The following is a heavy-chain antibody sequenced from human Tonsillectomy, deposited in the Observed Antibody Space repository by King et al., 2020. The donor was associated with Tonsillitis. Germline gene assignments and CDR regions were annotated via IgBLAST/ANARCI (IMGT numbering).Heavy chain of an antibody. Sequence: QVQLQESGPGLVKPSETLSLTCTVSGGSISDSYWSWIRQPPGKGLEWIAYVYYTGRADYNPSLKSRVTISLDTSKTQFSLRLSSVTAADTAVYYCARASGVMIPAELHPWGQGTLVTVSS. CDR2: VYYTGRA. CDR3: ARASGVMIPAELHP. V-gene: IGHV4-59*01. CDR1: GGSISDSY. D-gene: IGHD2-2*01. J-gene: IGHJ5*02.